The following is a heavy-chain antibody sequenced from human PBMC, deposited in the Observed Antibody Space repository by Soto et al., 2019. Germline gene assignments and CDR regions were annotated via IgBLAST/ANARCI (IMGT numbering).Heavy chain of an antibody. CDR2: IKSKTDGGTT. J-gene: IGHJ6*02. D-gene: IGHD3-10*01. V-gene: IGHV3-15*01. CDR1: GITFSNAW. Sequence: PGGSLRLSCAASGITFSNAWMSLVRQDPGKGLEWVGRIKSKTDGGTTDYAAPVKGRFTISRDDSNNTLYLQMNSLKPDDTAVYYCTTYGDLWFGEFRLYYYYYGMDFWGQGTTVTVSS. CDR3: TTYGDLWFGEFRLYYYYYGMDF.